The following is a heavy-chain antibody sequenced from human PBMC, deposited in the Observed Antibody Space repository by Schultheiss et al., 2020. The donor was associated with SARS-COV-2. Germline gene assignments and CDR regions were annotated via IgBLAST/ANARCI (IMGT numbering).Heavy chain of an antibody. J-gene: IGHJ3*02. V-gene: IGHV4-39*07. CDR3: ARGSRDAFDI. CDR1: GGSISSSSYY. Sequence: SETLSLTCTVSGGSISSSSYYWGWISQPPGKGLEWIGSIYYSGSTYYNPSLKSRVTISVDTSKNQFSLKLSSVTAADTAVYYCARGSRDAFDIWGQGTMVTVSS. CDR2: IYYSGST.